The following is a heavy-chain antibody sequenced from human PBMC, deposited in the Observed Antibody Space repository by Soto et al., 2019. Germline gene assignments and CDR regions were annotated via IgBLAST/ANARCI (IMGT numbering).Heavy chain of an antibody. J-gene: IGHJ5*02. Sequence: SETLSLTCTVSGGSISSSSYYWGWIRQPPGKGLEWIGSIYYSGSTYYNPSLKSRVTISVDTSKNQFSLKLSSVTAADTAVYYCARRPPDCDFSSRNWFDPWGQGTLVTVSS. D-gene: IGHD3-3*01. CDR2: IYYSGST. CDR3: ARRPPDCDFSSRNWFDP. V-gene: IGHV4-39*01. CDR1: GGSISSSSYY.